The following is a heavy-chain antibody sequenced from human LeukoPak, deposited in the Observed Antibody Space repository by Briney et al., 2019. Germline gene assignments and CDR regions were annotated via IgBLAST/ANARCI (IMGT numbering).Heavy chain of an antibody. CDR1: GFTFSSYS. V-gene: IGHV3-48*04. Sequence: GGSLRLPCAASGFTFSSYSMNWVRQAPGKGLEWVSYISSSSSTIYYADSVKGRFTISRDNAKNSLYLQMNSLRAEDTAVYYCARDRDWGSSGYNWGQGTLVTVSS. CDR3: ARDRDWGSSGYN. CDR2: ISSSSSTI. D-gene: IGHD6-19*01. J-gene: IGHJ4*02.